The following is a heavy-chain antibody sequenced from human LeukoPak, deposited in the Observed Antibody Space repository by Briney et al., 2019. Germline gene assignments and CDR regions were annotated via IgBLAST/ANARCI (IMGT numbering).Heavy chain of an antibody. D-gene: IGHD6-19*01. CDR3: ARDPSAVAGPNWFDP. J-gene: IGHJ5*02. CDR2: ISSSGSTI. V-gene: IGHV3-11*04. CDR1: GFTFSDYY. Sequence: GGSLRLSCAASGFTFSDYYMSWIRQAPGKGLEWVSYISSSGSTIYYADSVKGRFTISRDNAKNSLYLQMNILRAEDTAVYYCARDPSAVAGPNWFDPWGQGTLVTVSS.